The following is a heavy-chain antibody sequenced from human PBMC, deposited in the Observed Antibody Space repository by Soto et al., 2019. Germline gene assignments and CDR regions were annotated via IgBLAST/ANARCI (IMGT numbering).Heavy chain of an antibody. CDR3: ARRGKYTISPGDY. CDR2: ISGTGGYT. J-gene: IGHJ4*02. V-gene: IGHV3-23*01. Sequence: GGSLRLSCAASGFTSSSYAMSWVRQAPGKGLEWVSTISGTGGYTYYADSVKGRFTISRDNSKNTLYLQMNSLRAEDTAVYYCARRGKYTISPGDYWGQGTLVTVSS. D-gene: IGHD6-6*01. CDR1: GFTSSSYA.